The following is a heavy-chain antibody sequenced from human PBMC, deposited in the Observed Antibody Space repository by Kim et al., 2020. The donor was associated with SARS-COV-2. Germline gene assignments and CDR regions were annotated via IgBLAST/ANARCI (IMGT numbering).Heavy chain of an antibody. V-gene: IGHV2-5*01. J-gene: IGHJ4*02. CDR2: K. Sequence: KRYNPSLRSSITITKDTSKNQVVLTLSNMDPVDTATYYCAHTIYGDYVFDFWGQGTLVTVSS. D-gene: IGHD4-17*01. CDR3: AHTIYGDYVFDF.